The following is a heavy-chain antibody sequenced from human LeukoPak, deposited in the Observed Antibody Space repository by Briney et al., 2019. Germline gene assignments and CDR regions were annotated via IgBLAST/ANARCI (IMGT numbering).Heavy chain of an antibody. Sequence: GGSLRLSCAASGFTFDDYAMHWVRQAPGKGLEWVSGISWNSGSIGYADSVKGRFTISRDNAKNSLYLQMNSPRAEDTALYYCAKDIATGNRLHYFDYWGQGTLVTVSS. CDR1: GFTFDDYA. CDR3: AKDIATGNRLHYFDY. J-gene: IGHJ4*02. V-gene: IGHV3-9*01. D-gene: IGHD1-14*01. CDR2: ISWNSGSI.